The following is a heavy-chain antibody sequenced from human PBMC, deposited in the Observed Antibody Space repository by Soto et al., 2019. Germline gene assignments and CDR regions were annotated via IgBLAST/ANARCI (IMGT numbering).Heavy chain of an antibody. CDR1: GGSISSSSYY. D-gene: IGHD6-6*01. J-gene: IGHJ1*01. CDR3: ASPYSSSWYFQY. Sequence: QPQVQESGPGLVKPSETLSLTCTVSGGSISSSSYYWGWIRQPPGKGLEWIGSIYYSGSTYYNPSLKGRVTISIDTSRTQFSLKLSSVTDADTAVYYCASPYSSSWYFQYWGQGTLVTVSS. CDR2: IYYSGST. V-gene: IGHV4-39*01.